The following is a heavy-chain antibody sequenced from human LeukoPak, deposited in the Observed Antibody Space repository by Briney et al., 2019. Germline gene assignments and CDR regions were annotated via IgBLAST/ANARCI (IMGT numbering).Heavy chain of an antibody. Sequence: SQTLSLTCTVSGGSVSSASYSWTWIRQHPGKGLEWIGNINYRGSTYYNPSLKSRVTISVDTSKNQFSLKLSSVTAADTAVYYCARGYSNYVYYFDYWGQGTLVTVSS. D-gene: IGHD4-11*01. CDR3: ARGYSNYVYYFDY. J-gene: IGHJ4*02. CDR2: INYRGST. CDR1: GGSVSSASYS. V-gene: IGHV4-31*03.